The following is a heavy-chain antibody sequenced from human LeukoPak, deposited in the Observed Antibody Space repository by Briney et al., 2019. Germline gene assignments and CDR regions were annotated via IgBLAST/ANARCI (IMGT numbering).Heavy chain of an antibody. J-gene: IGHJ4*02. Sequence: ASVKVSCKASGYTFTSYGISWVRQAPGQGLEWMGWISAYNGNTNYAQKLQGRVTMTTDTSTSTAYTELRSLRSDDTAVYYCARNYYDSSGYYYVFRTGFDYWGQGTLVTVSS. CDR2: ISAYNGNT. D-gene: IGHD3-22*01. CDR3: ARNYYDSSGYYYVFRTGFDY. V-gene: IGHV1-18*01. CDR1: GYTFTSYG.